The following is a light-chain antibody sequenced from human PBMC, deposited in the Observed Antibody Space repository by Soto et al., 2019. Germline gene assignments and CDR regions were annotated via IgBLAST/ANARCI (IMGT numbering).Light chain of an antibody. CDR2: GAS. J-gene: IGKJ1*01. V-gene: IGKV3-20*01. CDR1: QGVSSTY. Sequence: EIVLPQSPGTLSLSPGARSTLSCRASQGVSSTYLAWYQQRLGQAPRLLIFGASSRATGIPDRFSGSGSGTEFTLTISSLQPDEFATYYCQQYNSYWGTFGQGNKVDIK. CDR3: QQYNSYWGT.